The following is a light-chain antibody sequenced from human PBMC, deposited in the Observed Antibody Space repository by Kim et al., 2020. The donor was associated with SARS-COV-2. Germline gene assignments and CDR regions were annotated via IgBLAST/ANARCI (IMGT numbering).Light chain of an antibody. Sequence: EAVGDRVTISCRASQGSCNSLVWYQNKSGTAPNLLLYTPSTLHRGVPSRFSGSGSGTDYTLTISSLQPEDFATYYCQQYYSVPLTFGGGTKVDIK. CDR2: TPS. V-gene: IGKV1-NL1*01. CDR3: QQYYSVPLT. CDR1: QGSCNS. J-gene: IGKJ4*01.